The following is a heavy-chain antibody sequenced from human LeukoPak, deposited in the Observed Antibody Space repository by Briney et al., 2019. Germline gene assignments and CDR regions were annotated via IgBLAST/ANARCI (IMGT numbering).Heavy chain of an antibody. J-gene: IGHJ4*02. V-gene: IGHV1-2*06. Sequence: ASVKVSCKASGYTFTGYYMHWVRRAPGQGLEWMGRINPNSGGTNYAQKFQGRVTMTRDTSISTAYMELSSLRSEDTAVYYCATVGIASSSPFDYWGQGTLVTVSS. CDR3: ATVGIASSSPFDY. CDR2: INPNSGGT. CDR1: GYTFTGYY. D-gene: IGHD6-6*01.